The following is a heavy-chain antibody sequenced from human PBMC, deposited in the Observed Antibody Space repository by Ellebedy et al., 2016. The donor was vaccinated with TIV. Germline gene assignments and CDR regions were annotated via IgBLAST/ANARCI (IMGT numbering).Heavy chain of an antibody. CDR1: GFTFSSYA. CDR3: AAPSHDYGDYYFDY. J-gene: IGHJ4*02. Sequence: GESLKISCAASGFTFSSYAMSWVRQAPGKGLEWVSAISGSGGSTYYADSVKGRFTISRDNSKNTLYLQMNSLRAEDTAVYYCAAPSHDYGDYYFDYWGQGTLVTVSS. V-gene: IGHV3-23*01. D-gene: IGHD4-17*01. CDR2: ISGSGGST.